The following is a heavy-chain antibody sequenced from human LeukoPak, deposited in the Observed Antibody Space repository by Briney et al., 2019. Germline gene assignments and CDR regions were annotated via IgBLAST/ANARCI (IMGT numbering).Heavy chain of an antibody. Sequence: ALRLSCAASGFTFSDYAMHWVRQAPGKGLECVAVISKDGSNKYYADSVKGRFTISRDNSKNTLYLQMNSLRAEDTAVYYCARDGGGYGSGYYGMDVWGQGTTVTVSS. CDR3: ARDGGGYGSGYYGMDV. CDR2: ISKDGSNK. V-gene: IGHV3-30-3*01. CDR1: GFTFSDYA. J-gene: IGHJ6*02. D-gene: IGHD2-15*01.